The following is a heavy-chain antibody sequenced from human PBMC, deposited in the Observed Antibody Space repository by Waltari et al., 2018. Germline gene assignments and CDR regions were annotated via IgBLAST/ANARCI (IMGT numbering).Heavy chain of an antibody. V-gene: IGHV4-39*07. CDR1: GGPISSSSYY. Sequence: QLQLQESGPGLVKPSETLSLTCTVSGGPISSSSYYWGWIRQPPGKGLEWIGSIYYSGSTYYNPSLKSRVTISVDTSKNQFSLKLSSVTAADTAVYYCARDRVVPHAYYFDYWGQGTLVTVSS. CDR3: ARDRVVPHAYYFDY. CDR2: IYYSGST. J-gene: IGHJ4*02. D-gene: IGHD2-21*01.